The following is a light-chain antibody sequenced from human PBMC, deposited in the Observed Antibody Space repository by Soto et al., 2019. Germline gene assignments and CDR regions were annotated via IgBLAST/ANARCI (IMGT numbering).Light chain of an antibody. Sequence: QSALTQPASVYGSPGQSITISCTGNSSDVGGYNYVSWYQQHPGKAPKLMISDVSTRPSGVSNRFSGSKSGNTASLTISGLHAEDEADYYCSAYTSSRSPVVVGGGTTLTVL. CDR2: DVS. CDR3: SAYTSSRSPVV. CDR1: SSDVGGYNY. V-gene: IGLV2-14*01. J-gene: IGLJ2*01.